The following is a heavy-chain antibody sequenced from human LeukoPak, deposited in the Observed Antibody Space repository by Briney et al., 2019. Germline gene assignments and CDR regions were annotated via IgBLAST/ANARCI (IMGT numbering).Heavy chain of an antibody. V-gene: IGHV3-23*01. CDR1: GFTFSKYA. CDR2: IRSSGDDT. CDR3: AKDGKNYFDY. Sequence: GESLRLSCAASGFTFSKYAMSWVRQAPGKGLEWVSTIRSSGDDTYYADSVKGRFTISRDNSKNSLYLQMNSLRAEDTALYYCAKDGKNYFDYWGQGTPVTVSS. D-gene: IGHD1-26*01. J-gene: IGHJ4*02.